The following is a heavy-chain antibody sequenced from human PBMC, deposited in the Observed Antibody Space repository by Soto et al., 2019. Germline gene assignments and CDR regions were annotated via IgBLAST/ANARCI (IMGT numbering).Heavy chain of an antibody. CDR2: ISSSSSYI. Sequence: GGSLRLSCTGSGFTFSSSTMTWVRQGPGKGLEWVSSISSSSSYIYFADSPKGRFTISRDNAKNSLYLQMNSLRAEDTAVYYCARDIGEMSAVWGQGTQVTVSS. V-gene: IGHV3-21*06. J-gene: IGHJ4*02. D-gene: IGHD3-10*01. CDR1: GFTFSSST. CDR3: ARDIGEMSAV.